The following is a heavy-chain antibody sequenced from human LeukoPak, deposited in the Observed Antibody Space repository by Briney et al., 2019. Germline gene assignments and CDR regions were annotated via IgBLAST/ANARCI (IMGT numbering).Heavy chain of an antibody. CDR1: GGSFSGYY. CDR2: INHSGST. J-gene: IGHJ4*02. CDR3: ARGGARIYDFWSGYHDDFDY. Sequence: SETLSLTCAVYGGSFSGYYWSWIRQPPGKGLEWIGEINHSGSTNYNPSLKSRVTISVDTSKNQFSLKLSSVTAADTAVYYCARGGARIYDFWSGYHDDFDYWGQGTLVTVSS. D-gene: IGHD3-3*01. V-gene: IGHV4-34*01.